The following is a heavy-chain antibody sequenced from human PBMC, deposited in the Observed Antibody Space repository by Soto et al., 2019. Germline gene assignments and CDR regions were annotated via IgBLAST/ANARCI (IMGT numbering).Heavy chain of an antibody. V-gene: IGHV1-69*02. Sequence: QVQLGQSGAEVKKTGSSVKVSCKASGGTFSSYTISWVRQAPGQGLERMGRIIPILGIANYAQKFQGRVTLTADKTTSTAYMELSSLRSEDTAVYYCARGGEDAFDIWGQGTMVTVSS. CDR3: ARGGEDAFDI. CDR2: IIPILGIA. CDR1: GGTFSSYT. J-gene: IGHJ3*02. D-gene: IGHD3-16*01.